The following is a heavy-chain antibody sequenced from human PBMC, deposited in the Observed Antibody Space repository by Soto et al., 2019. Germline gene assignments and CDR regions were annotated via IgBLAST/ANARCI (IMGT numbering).Heavy chain of an antibody. J-gene: IGHJ4*02. Sequence: QVQLQQWGAGLLKPSETLSLTCAVSGGSFSGCYWNWIRLPPRQGLEWNGEINHSRSTNYNPSLKSRVNIPVDTSKNQFNHQLSSVTAADTAVYYGANGCGRISDFWGQGTLVTVSS. V-gene: IGHV4-34*01. CDR1: GGSFSGCY. CDR2: INHSRST. CDR3: ANGCGRISDF. D-gene: IGHD6-19*01.